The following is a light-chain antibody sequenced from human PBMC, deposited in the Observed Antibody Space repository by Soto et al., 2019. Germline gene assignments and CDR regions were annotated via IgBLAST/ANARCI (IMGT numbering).Light chain of an antibody. Sequence: QLVLTQLSSASASLGSSVKLTCILSSGHSTYIIAWHQQQPGKAPRFLMTLDRSGSYNRGSGVPDRFSGSSSGADRYLTISNLQFEDEGDYYCETWYSNTHKVFGGGTKLTVL. CDR1: SGHSTYI. J-gene: IGLJ3*02. V-gene: IGLV4-60*02. CDR3: ETWYSNTHKV. CDR2: LDRSGSY.